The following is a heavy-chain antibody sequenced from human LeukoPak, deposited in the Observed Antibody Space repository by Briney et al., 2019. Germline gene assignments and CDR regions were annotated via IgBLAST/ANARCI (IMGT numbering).Heavy chain of an antibody. CDR2: FYYSGST. J-gene: IGHJ4*02. CDR1: GGSISSRGYY. Sequence: SETLSLTCTVSGGSISSRGYYWGWIRQPPGKGLEWIGSFYYSGSTYSNPSLKSRVTISVDTSKNQFSLKLSSVTAADTAVYYCAREKLLEFDYWGQGTLVTVSS. D-gene: IGHD1-26*01. V-gene: IGHV4-39*07. CDR3: AREKLLEFDY.